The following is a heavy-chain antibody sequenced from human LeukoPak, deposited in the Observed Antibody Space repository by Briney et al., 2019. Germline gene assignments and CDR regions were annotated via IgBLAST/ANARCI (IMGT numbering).Heavy chain of an antibody. CDR3: TSECYYEGSGRYYFDH. CDR1: GFTFNDNA. D-gene: IGHD3-22*01. Sequence: GRSLRLSCTESGFTFNDNAMSWVRQAPGKGLEWVAFIRSKAYGGTTEHAASVKGRFSISRDDSKSIAYLQMNSLKTEDTAVYYCTSECYYEGSGRYYFDHWGQGTLVTVSS. CDR2: IRSKAYGGTT. V-gene: IGHV3-49*04. J-gene: IGHJ4*02.